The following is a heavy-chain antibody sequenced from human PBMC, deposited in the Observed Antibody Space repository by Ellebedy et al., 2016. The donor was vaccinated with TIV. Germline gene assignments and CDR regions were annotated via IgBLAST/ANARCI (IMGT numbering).Heavy chain of an antibody. CDR1: GYTFTSYY. CDR3: TTDSSKSALVMMTSAHAFDI. D-gene: IGHD2-21*02. J-gene: IGHJ3*02. CDR2: INPSGGST. V-gene: IGHV1-46*01. Sequence: AASVKVSCKASGYTFTSYYMHWVRQAPGQGLEWMGIINPSGGSTSYAQRFQGRVTMTEDPSTDTAYMELSSLRSEDTAVYFCTTDSSKSALVMMTSAHAFDIWGQGTMVIVSS.